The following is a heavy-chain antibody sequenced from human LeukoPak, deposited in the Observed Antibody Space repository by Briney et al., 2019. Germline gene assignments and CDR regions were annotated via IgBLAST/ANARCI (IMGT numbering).Heavy chain of an antibody. CDR3: AKGLAMVRGTFDP. D-gene: IGHD3-10*01. V-gene: IGHV3-23*01. Sequence: GGSLRLSCAASGFTFSSYGMNWVRQAPGKGLEWVSGISGDAGRTYYADSVKGRFTIYRDNSKNTLYLQMNSLGAEDTAVYYCAKGLAMVRGTFDPWGQGTLVTVSS. J-gene: IGHJ5*02. CDR2: ISGDAGRT. CDR1: GFTFSSYG.